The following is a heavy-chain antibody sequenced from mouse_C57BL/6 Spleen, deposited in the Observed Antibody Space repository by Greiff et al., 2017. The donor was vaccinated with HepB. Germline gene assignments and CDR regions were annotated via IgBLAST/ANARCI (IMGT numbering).Heavy chain of an antibody. J-gene: IGHJ4*01. D-gene: IGHD2-4*01. CDR3: ARGGLRRDYAMDY. CDR2: ISDGGSYT. CDR1: GFTFSSYA. V-gene: IGHV5-4*03. Sequence: EVKLQESGGGLVKPGGSLKLSCAASGFTFSSYAMSWVRQTPEKRLEWVATISDGGSYTYYPDNVKGRFTISRDNAKNNLYLQMSHLKSEDTAMYYCARGGLRRDYAMDYWGQGTSVTVSS.